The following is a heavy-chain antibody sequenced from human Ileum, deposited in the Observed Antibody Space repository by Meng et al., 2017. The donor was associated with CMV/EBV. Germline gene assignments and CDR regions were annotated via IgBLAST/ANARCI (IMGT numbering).Heavy chain of an antibody. J-gene: IGHJ6*02. CDR2: ISGYSNHT. V-gene: IGHV1-18*01. D-gene: IGHD2-15*01. CDR1: GYTFREYG. CDR3: TRAGSGSSSSSCYLGPMDV. Sequence: ASVKVSCKTSGYTFREYGITWVRQAPGEGLEWMGWISGYSNHTNYAQKFQGRVTMTTDPSTSTAFMELMSLRSNDTAVYFCTRAGSGSSSSSCYLGPMDVWGQGTTVTVSS.